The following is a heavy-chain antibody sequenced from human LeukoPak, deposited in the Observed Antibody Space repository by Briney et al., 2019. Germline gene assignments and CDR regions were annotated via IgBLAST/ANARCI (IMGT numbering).Heavy chain of an antibody. CDR1: GGSISSGGYA. Sequence: SESLSLTCAVSGGSISSGGYAWSWIRQPPGKGLEWIGYIYHSGSTYSNPSLKSRVTISVDTSKNQFSLRLSSVTAADTAVYYCARDAPSWVRGPQLRNYYYGMDVWGQGTTVTVSS. CDR2: IYHSGST. CDR3: ARDAPSWVRGPQLRNYYYGMDV. J-gene: IGHJ6*02. V-gene: IGHV4-30-2*05. D-gene: IGHD2-2*01.